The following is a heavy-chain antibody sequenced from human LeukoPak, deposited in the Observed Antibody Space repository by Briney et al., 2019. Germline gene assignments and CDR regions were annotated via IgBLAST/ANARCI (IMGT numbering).Heavy chain of an antibody. CDR2: IYSGGST. D-gene: IGHD3-3*01. CDR1: GFTVSSNY. V-gene: IGHV3-66*01. Sequence: GGSLRLSCAASGFTVSSNYMSWVRQAPGKGLEWGSVIYSGGSTYYADSVKGRFTISRDNSKNTLYLQMNSLRAEDTAVYYCARDYDFWSGYYGYYYYGMDVWGQGTTVTVSS. CDR3: ARDYDFWSGYYGYYYYGMDV. J-gene: IGHJ6*02.